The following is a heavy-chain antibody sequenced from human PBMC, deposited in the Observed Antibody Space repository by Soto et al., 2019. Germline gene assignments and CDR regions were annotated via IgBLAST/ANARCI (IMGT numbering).Heavy chain of an antibody. J-gene: IGHJ3*02. CDR1: GGSVISGSYH. CDR2: IYYSGST. Sequence: PSETLSLTSTVSGGSVISGSYHWSWVRQPPRKGLEWIGYIYYSGSTNYNPSLKSRFTISVNTSRNLFTLKLSSVTAADTAMDYCARVWGGAFDIWGQGTTVTVSS. D-gene: IGHD3-10*01. CDR3: ARVWGGAFDI. V-gene: IGHV4-61*01.